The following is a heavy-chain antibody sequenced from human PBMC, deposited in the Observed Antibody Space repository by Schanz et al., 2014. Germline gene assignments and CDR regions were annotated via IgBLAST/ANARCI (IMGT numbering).Heavy chain of an antibody. D-gene: IGHD3-10*01. CDR1: GYTFTAYF. Sequence: QVLLVQSGAEVKQPGASVKVSCKASGYTFTAYFIHWVRQAPGQGLEWMGWISTYNGHTRYGQKFQDRLSLTTDTDTVTGDVELRSLRTDDTAVYYCASAPTQMTMFRGVTYFFDSWGQGTLVTVSS. CDR3: ASAPTQMTMFRGVTYFFDS. V-gene: IGHV1-18*04. CDR2: ISTYNGHT. J-gene: IGHJ4*02.